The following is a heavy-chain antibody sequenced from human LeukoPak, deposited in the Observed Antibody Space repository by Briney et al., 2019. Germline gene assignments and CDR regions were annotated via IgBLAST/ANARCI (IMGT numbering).Heavy chain of an antibody. Sequence: ASVKVSCKASGYTFTSYYMHWVRQAPGQGLEWMGIINPSGGSTSYAQKFQGRVTMTRDTSTSTVYMELSSLRSEDTAVYYCAREPYYDFWSGYHQGAVDYWGQGTLVTVSS. CDR3: AREPYYDFWSGYHQGAVDY. CDR2: INPSGGST. D-gene: IGHD3-3*01. V-gene: IGHV1-46*01. CDR1: GYTFTSYY. J-gene: IGHJ4*02.